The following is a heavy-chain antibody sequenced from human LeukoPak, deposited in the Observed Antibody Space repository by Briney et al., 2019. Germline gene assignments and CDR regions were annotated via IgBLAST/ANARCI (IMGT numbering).Heavy chain of an antibody. J-gene: IGHJ4*02. CDR1: GYSFTIYW. CDR3: ARRLKNSNGWTFDY. Sequence: GASLKISCKGSGYSFTIYWIGWVRQMPGKGLEWMGIIYPGDSDTTYSPSFQGQVTISADRSINTAYLHWSSLEASDTAIYYCARRLKNSNGWTFDYWGQGTLVTVSS. CDR2: IYPGDSDT. D-gene: IGHD6-19*01. V-gene: IGHV5-51*01.